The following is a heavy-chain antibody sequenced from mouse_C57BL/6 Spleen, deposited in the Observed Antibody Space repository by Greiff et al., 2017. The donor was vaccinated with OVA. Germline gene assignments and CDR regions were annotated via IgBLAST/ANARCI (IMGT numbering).Heavy chain of an antibody. CDR3: ARRRGLDYLDY. V-gene: IGHV1-69*01. Sequence: QVQLQQPGAELVMPGASVKLSCKASGYTFTSYWMHWVKQRPGQGLEWIGEIDPSDSYTNYNQKFKGKSTLTVDKSSSTAYMQLSSLTSEDSAVYYCARRRGLDYLDYWGQGTTLTVSS. J-gene: IGHJ2*01. CDR2: IDPSDSYT. CDR1: GYTFTSYW. D-gene: IGHD1-2*01.